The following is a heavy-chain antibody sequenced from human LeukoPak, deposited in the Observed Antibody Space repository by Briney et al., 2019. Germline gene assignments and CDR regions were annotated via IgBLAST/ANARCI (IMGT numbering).Heavy chain of an antibody. Sequence: SETLSLTCSVSGGSISGYYWGCFRQAAGKGLEWIGRIHSTGSSNYNPSLKSRLTMSIDTSRNQFSLKLSSMTAADTAIYYCAREHPTAIATDYWGQGTLVTVS. D-gene: IGHD2-21*02. CDR1: GGSISGYY. CDR3: AREHPTAIATDY. CDR2: IHSTGSS. V-gene: IGHV4-4*07. J-gene: IGHJ4*02.